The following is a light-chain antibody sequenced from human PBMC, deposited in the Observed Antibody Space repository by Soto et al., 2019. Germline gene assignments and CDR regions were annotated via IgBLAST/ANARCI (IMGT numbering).Light chain of an antibody. J-gene: IGLJ1*01. CDR1: SGDVGGYDY. CDR3: TSYSSSSTFYV. Sequence: QSALTQPPSASGSPGQSVTISCTGTSGDVGGYDYVSWYQQHPGKAPKLMIYQVSNRPSGVSYRFSGSKSGNTASLTISGLQAEDEADYYCTSYSSSSTFYVFGTGTKVTVL. V-gene: IGLV2-14*01. CDR2: QVS.